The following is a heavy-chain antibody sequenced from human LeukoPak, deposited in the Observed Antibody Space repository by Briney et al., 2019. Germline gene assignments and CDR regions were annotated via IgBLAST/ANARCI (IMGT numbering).Heavy chain of an antibody. Sequence: PGGSLRLSCAALGFTFSDHYMSWIRQAPGKGLEWVSYITNSGSATYYSDSVKGRFTISRDNAKNSLDLQMNSLRAEDTAVYYCVRRYYASGDYWGQGTLVTVSS. CDR2: ITNSGSAT. CDR3: VRRYYASGDY. J-gene: IGHJ4*02. V-gene: IGHV3-11*01. D-gene: IGHD3-10*01. CDR1: GFTFSDHY.